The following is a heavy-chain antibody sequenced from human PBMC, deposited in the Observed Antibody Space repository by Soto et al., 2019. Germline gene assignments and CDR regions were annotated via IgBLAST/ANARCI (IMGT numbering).Heavy chain of an antibody. V-gene: IGHV3-30*03. CDR1: GFSFSTYG. D-gene: IGHD6-13*01. Sequence: QVQLVESGGGVVQPGRSLRLSCAASGFSFSTYGMHWVRQAPGKGLEWVAVISYDGSKRYYADSVKGRFTVSRVNSKNTLYLQMNSLRAEDTAVYYCARSQQPPDFDSWGQGTLVTVSS. CDR3: ARSQQPPDFDS. J-gene: IGHJ4*02. CDR2: ISYDGSKR.